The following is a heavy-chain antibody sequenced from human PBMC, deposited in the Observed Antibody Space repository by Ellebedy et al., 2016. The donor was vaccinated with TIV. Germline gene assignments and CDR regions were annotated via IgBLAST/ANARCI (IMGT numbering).Heavy chain of an antibody. D-gene: IGHD3-16*01. Sequence: SLKISCAASGFSFDDFAMHWVRQAAGKGLEWVSGISWNSGSIGYADSVKGRFTISRDNAKNSLYLQMNSLRAEDTALYYCAKDKRMITFGGVIDHWGQGTLVTVSS. J-gene: IGHJ4*02. CDR2: ISWNSGSI. CDR3: AKDKRMITFGGVIDH. V-gene: IGHV3-9*01. CDR1: GFSFDDFA.